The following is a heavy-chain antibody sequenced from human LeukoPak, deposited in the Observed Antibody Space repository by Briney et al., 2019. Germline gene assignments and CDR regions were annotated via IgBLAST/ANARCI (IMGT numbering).Heavy chain of an antibody. J-gene: IGHJ4*02. CDR1: GFTFSSYW. V-gene: IGHV3-21*01. Sequence: PGGPLRLSCAASGFTFSSYWMNWVRQAPGKGLEWVSSISSSSSYIYYADSVKGRFTISRDNAKNPLYLQMNSLRAEDTAVYFCARDLHYYDSSGYYQYWGQGTLVTVSS. CDR2: ISSSSSYI. CDR3: ARDLHYYDSSGYYQY. D-gene: IGHD3-22*01.